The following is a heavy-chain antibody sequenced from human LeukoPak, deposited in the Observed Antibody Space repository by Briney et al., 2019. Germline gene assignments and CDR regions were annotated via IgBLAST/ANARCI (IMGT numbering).Heavy chain of an antibody. D-gene: IGHD4-17*01. CDR1: GFTFSDYY. Sequence: GGPLRLSCAASGFTFSDYYMSWIRQAPGKGLEWVSYISSSSSYTNYADSVKGRFTISRDNAKNSLYLQMNSLRAEDTAVYYCARGPEDYGDYDGLIDYWGQGTLVTVSS. CDR2: ISSSSSYT. V-gene: IGHV3-11*06. CDR3: ARGPEDYGDYDGLIDY. J-gene: IGHJ4*02.